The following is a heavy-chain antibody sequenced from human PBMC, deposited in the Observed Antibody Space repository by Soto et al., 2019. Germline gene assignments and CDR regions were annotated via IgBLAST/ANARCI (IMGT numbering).Heavy chain of an antibody. CDR2: IYYSGST. CDR3: ARHHDS. V-gene: IGHV4-59*08. Sequence: QVQLQESGPGLVKPSETLSLTCTVSGGSISSYYWSWIRQPPGKGLEWIGYIYYSGSTNYNPSLKSRVTVSVDTSKNQFSLTLGSVTAADTAVYYCARHHDSWGQGTLVTVSS. J-gene: IGHJ4*02. CDR1: GGSISSYY.